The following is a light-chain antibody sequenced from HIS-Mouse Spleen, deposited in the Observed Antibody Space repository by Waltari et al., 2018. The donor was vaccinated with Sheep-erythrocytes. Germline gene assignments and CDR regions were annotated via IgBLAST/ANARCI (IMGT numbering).Light chain of an antibody. V-gene: IGLV2-11*01. CDR1: SSDVGGSND. CDR3: CSYAGSYNHV. CDR2: DVS. Sequence: QSALTQPRSVSGSPGQSVTISCTGTSSDVGGSNDVSWYQQHPGKAPKLMNYDVSTRPSGVPDRFSGSKSGNTASLTISGLQAEDEADYYCCSYAGSYNHVFATGTKVTVL. J-gene: IGLJ1*01.